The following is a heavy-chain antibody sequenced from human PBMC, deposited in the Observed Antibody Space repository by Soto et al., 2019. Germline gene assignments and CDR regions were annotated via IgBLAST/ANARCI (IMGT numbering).Heavy chain of an antibody. V-gene: IGHV3-23*01. Sequence: EVQLLQSGGGLVQPGGSLRLSCGASGFSFSNYAMSWVRQAPGKGLEWVSTISGSGSSRYTADSVRGRFFISRDNSRNTVSLQMNGLRAEDTAIYYCAKYYKLTTSSYYYYGLDVWGQGTTVAVSS. D-gene: IGHD2-8*01. J-gene: IGHJ6*02. CDR3: AKYYKLTTSSYYYYGLDV. CDR1: GFSFSNYA. CDR2: ISGSGSSR.